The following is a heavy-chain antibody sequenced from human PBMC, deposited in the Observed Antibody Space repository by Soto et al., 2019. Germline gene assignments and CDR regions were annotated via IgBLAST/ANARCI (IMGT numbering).Heavy chain of an antibody. Sequence: ASVKVSCKASGYTFTSYAMHWVRQAPGQRLEWMGWINAGNGNTKYSQKFQGRVTITRDTSASTAYMELSSLRSEDTAVYYCARGPFLYSSSSGGPGYPQYDYYGMDAWGQGTTVTVSS. D-gene: IGHD6-6*01. CDR3: ARGPFLYSSSSGGPGYPQYDYYGMDA. CDR1: GYTFTSYA. V-gene: IGHV1-3*01. CDR2: INAGNGNT. J-gene: IGHJ6*02.